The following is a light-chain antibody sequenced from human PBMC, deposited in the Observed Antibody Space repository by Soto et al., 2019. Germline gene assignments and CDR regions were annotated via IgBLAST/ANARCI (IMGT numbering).Light chain of an antibody. CDR1: XXVLYSSNNKNY. V-gene: IGKV4-1*01. J-gene: IGKJ2*01. Sequence: DIVMTQSPDSLAVSLGERATINCKSSXXVLYSSNNKNYLAWYQQRPGQPPKLLIYWASTRESGVPDRFSGSGSGTDFTLTITSLQAEDVAVYYCQQYESTPPTFGQGTKLEIK. CDR3: QQYESTPPT. CDR2: WAS.